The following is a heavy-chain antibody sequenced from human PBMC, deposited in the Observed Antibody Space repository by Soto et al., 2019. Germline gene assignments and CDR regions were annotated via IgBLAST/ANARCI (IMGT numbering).Heavy chain of an antibody. J-gene: IGHJ4*02. D-gene: IGHD6-19*01. CDR1: GYTFTSYG. CDR2: ISAYNGNT. CDR3: AREGPVSSSGSVDY. V-gene: IGHV1-18*01. Sequence: ASVKVSCTASGYTFTSYGISWVRQAPGQGLEWMGWISAYNGNTNYAQKLQGRVTMTTDTSTSTAYMELRSLRSDDTAVYYCAREGPVSSSGSVDYWGQGTLVTVSS.